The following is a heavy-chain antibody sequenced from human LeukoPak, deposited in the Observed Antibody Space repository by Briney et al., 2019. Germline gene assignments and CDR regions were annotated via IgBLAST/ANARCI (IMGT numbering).Heavy chain of an antibody. V-gene: IGHV3-53*01. CDR2: IYSGGST. CDR1: GFTVSTYY. D-gene: IGHD2-2*01. J-gene: IGHJ4*02. CDR3: ARGLGYCTSTTCLLPFDY. Sequence: GGSLRLSCAASGFTVSTYYMTWVRQAPGKGLECVSVIYSGGSTYYADSVKGRFTVSRDNSKNTLYLQMNSLRAKDTAMYYCARGLGYCTSTTCLLPFDYWGQGTLVTVSS.